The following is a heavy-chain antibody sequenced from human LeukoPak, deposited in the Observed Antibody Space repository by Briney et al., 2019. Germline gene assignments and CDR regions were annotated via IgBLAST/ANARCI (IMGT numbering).Heavy chain of an antibody. D-gene: IGHD2-15*01. J-gene: IGHJ5*02. CDR2: ISSSSSYI. V-gene: IGHV3-21*01. CDR1: GFTFSNYD. Sequence: GGSLRLSCVASGFTFSNYDMNWVRQAPGKGLEWVSFISSSSSYIYYADSVKGRFTISRDNSKNTLYLQMNSLRAEDTAVYYCARDARSYCSGGSCYVGPWGQGTLVTVSS. CDR3: ARDARSYCSGGSCYVGP.